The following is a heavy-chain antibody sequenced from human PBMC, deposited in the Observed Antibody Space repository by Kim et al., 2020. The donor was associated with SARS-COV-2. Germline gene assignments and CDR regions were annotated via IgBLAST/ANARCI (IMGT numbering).Heavy chain of an antibody. V-gene: IGHV1-69*13. D-gene: IGHD2-21*01. CDR2: IIPIFGTA. Sequence: SVKVSCKASGGTFSSYAISWVRQAPGQGLEWMGGIIPIFGTANYAQKFQGRVTITADESTSTAYMELSSLRSEDTAVYYCARDDLHFVNAFDIWGQGTMVTVSS. CDR1: GGTFSSYA. J-gene: IGHJ3*02. CDR3: ARDDLHFVNAFDI.